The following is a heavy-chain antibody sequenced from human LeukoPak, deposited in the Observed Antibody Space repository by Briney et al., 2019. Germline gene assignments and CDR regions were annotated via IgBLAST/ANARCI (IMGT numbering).Heavy chain of an antibody. V-gene: IGHV1-2*02. CDR2: INPNSGGT. Sequence: GASVKDSCKTSGYTFTGYYMFWVRQAPGQGLEWMGWINPNSGGTNYAQKFQGRVTMTRDTSISTAYMELSRLRSDDTAVYYCARIKTPYCTNGICYTRDDAFDIWGQGTMVTVSS. CDR1: GYTFTGYY. D-gene: IGHD2-8*01. CDR3: ARIKTPYCTNGICYTRDDAFDI. J-gene: IGHJ3*02.